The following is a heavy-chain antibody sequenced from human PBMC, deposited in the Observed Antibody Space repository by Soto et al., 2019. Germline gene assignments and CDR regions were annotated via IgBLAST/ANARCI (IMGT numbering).Heavy chain of an antibody. Sequence: ASVKVSCKASGYTFTSYDINWVRQATGQGLEWMGWMNPNSGNTGYAQKFQGRVTMTRNTSISTAYMELSSLRSEDTAVYYCVRVGSSSWYYYYYGMDVWGQGTTVTVSS. CDR2: MNPNSGNT. CDR3: VRVGSSSWYYYYYGMDV. CDR1: GYTFTSYD. J-gene: IGHJ6*02. D-gene: IGHD6-13*01. V-gene: IGHV1-8*01.